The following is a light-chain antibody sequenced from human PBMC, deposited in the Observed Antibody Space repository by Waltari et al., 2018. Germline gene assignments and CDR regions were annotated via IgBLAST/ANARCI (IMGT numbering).Light chain of an antibody. J-gene: IGKJ1*01. Sequence: IQMTQSPSTLSASVGDRVTITCRVSQSISSGLAWYQQKPGKALKLLIYKASSLESGVPSRFSGSGSGTEFTLTISSLQPDAFATYYCQKYNSYWTFGQGTKVEIK. CDR2: KAS. CDR1: QSISSG. CDR3: QKYNSYWT. V-gene: IGKV1-5*03.